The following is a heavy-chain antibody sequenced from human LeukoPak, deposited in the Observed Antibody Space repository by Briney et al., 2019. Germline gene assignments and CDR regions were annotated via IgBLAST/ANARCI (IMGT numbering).Heavy chain of an antibody. D-gene: IGHD2-21*02. V-gene: IGHV3-9*01. CDR2: ISWSSGSI. Sequence: GGSLRLSCAASGFTFDDYAMHWVRQAPGKGLEWVSGISWSSGSIGYADSVKGRFTISRDNAKNSLYLQMNSLRAEDTALYYCAKPLAYCGGDCYSSAFDIWGQGTMVTVSS. CDR3: AKPLAYCGGDCYSSAFDI. CDR1: GFTFDDYA. J-gene: IGHJ3*02.